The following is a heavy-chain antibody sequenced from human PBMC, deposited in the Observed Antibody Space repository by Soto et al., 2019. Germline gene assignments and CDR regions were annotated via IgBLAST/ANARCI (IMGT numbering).Heavy chain of an antibody. J-gene: IGHJ6*02. V-gene: IGHV3-30-3*01. D-gene: IGHD6-13*01. CDR3: ARERTPTYSRKYYYYGMDV. Sequence: QVQLVESGGGVVQPGRSLRLSCAASGFTFSSYAMHWVRQAPGKGLEWVAVISYDGSNKYYADSVKGRFTISRDNSKNTLYLQMNSLRAEDTAVYYCARERTPTYSRKYYYYGMDVWGQGTTVTVSS. CDR1: GFTFSSYA. CDR2: ISYDGSNK.